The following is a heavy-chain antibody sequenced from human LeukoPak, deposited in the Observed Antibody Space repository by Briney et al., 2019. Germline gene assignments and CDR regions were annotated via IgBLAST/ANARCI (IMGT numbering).Heavy chain of an antibody. D-gene: IGHD5-18*01. J-gene: IGHJ6*04. CDR3: AKDGDTAMVTPYMDV. CDR1: GFSFSRFE. V-gene: IGHV3-9*01. Sequence: GGSLRLSCATAGFSFSRFEMNWVRQDPGKGLEWVSGISWNSGSIGYADSVKGRFTISRDNAKNSLYLQMNSLRADDTALYYCAKDGDTAMVTPYMDVWGKGTTVTISS. CDR2: ISWNSGSI.